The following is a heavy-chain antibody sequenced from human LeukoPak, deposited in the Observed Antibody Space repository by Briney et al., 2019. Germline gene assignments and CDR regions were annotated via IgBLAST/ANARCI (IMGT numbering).Heavy chain of an antibody. Sequence: PGGSLRLSCAASGFTFSSYSMHWVRQAPGKGLEWVSSITSSNNYIYYGDSVKGRFTISRDDAKNSLFLQMNSLRAEDTATYYCARGEFGDYYYFYMDVWGKGTTVTVSS. CDR3: ARGEFGDYYYFYMDV. D-gene: IGHD2/OR15-2a*01. CDR1: GFTFSSYS. CDR2: ITSSNNYI. J-gene: IGHJ6*03. V-gene: IGHV3-21*01.